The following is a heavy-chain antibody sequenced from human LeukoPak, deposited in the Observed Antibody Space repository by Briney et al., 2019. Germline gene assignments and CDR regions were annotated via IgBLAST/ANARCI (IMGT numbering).Heavy chain of an antibody. CDR2: IYPGDSDT. CDR1: GYSFPNYW. J-gene: IGHJ3*01. CDR3: ARSRAEKVPVWGSYRHHDAFDL. V-gene: IGHV5-51*01. D-gene: IGHD3-16*02. Sequence: GESLKISCKGSGYSFPNYWIGWVRQMPGKGLEWMGIIYPGDSDTTYKPSFQGHITVSADMSTSTAYLQWSSLKASDTAMYYCARSRAEKVPVWGSYRHHDAFDLWGQGTRVTVSS.